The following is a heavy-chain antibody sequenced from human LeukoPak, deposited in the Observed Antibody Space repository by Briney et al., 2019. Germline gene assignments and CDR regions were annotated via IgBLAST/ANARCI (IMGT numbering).Heavy chain of an antibody. CDR1: GFTFSSYA. J-gene: IGHJ4*02. D-gene: IGHD3-10*01. CDR2: ISGSGGST. Sequence: GGSLRLSCAASGFTFSSYAMSWVRQAPGKGLEWVSAISGSGGSTYYADPVKGRFTISRDNSKNTLHLQMNSPRAEDTAVYYCAKSYYYGSGTDYWGQGTLVTVSS. CDR3: AKSYYYGSGTDY. V-gene: IGHV3-23*01.